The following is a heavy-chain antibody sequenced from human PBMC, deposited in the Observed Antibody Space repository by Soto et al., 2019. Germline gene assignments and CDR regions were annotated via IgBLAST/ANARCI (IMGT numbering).Heavy chain of an antibody. J-gene: IGHJ6*01. CDR1: GFTFNNYA. CDR3: ARDSRLEWFGGPRGDFGLDI. D-gene: IGHD3-10*01. V-gene: IGHV3-30-3*01. Sequence: QVQLVESGGGVVQPGMSLRLSCAASGFTFNNYAFHWVRQAPGKGLDGVAFFSDDGSSLFYADSVRGRFTISRDSYKNTFYLERDGLRAEDTAVYYCARDSRLEWFGGPRGDFGLDIWGQGTTVAVPS. CDR2: FSDDGSSL.